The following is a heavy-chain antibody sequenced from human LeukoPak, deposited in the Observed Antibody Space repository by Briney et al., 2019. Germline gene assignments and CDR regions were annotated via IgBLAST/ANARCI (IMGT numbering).Heavy chain of an antibody. Sequence: GESLKISCQGAGYIFKNHWIGWVRQTPERVLEWMAIIFPGDSDARYSPSFQGRVSVSVDKSISTAYVQWSSLKASDTAMYYCARSHDYSNYVAFWGQGTLVTVSS. V-gene: IGHV5-51*01. CDR2: IFPGDSDA. D-gene: IGHD4-11*01. CDR1: GYIFKNHW. CDR3: ARSHDYSNYVAF. J-gene: IGHJ4*02.